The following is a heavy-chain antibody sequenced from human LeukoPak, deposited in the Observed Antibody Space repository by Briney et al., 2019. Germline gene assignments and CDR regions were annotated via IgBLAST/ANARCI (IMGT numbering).Heavy chain of an antibody. D-gene: IGHD6-13*01. J-gene: IGHJ6*02. CDR3: ARLPRIAAAGPYYYYGMDV. CDR2: IYYSGST. Sequence: SETLSLTCSVSGGSISSYYWSWIRQPPGKGLEWIGYIYYSGSTNYNPSLKSRVTISVDTSKNQFSLKLSSVTAADTAVYYCARLPRIAAAGPYYYYGMDVWGQGTTVIVSS. CDR1: GGSISSYY. V-gene: IGHV4-59*08.